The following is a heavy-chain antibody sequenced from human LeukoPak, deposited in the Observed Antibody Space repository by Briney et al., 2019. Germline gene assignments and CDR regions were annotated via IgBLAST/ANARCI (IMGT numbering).Heavy chain of an antibody. CDR2: IIPIFGTA. V-gene: IGHV1-69*13. J-gene: IGHJ4*02. Sequence: SVTVSCTASGGTFSSYAISWVRQAPGQGLEWMGGIIPIFGTANYAQKFQGRVTITADESTSTACMELSSLRSEDTAVYYCAREFEYYDFWSGYYIGPSSGRYFDYWGQGTLVTVSS. D-gene: IGHD3-3*01. CDR3: AREFEYYDFWSGYYIGPSSGRYFDY. CDR1: GGTFSSYA.